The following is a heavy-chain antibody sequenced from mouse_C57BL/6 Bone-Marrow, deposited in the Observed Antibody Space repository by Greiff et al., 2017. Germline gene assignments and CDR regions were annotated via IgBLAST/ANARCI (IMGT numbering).Heavy chain of an antibody. D-gene: IGHD2-2*01. Sequence: EVKLVESGGDLVKPGGSLKLSCAASGFTFSSYGMSWVRQTPDKRLEWVATISSGGSYTYYPDSVKGRFTISRDNAKNTLYLQMSSLKSEDTAMYYCARRGVMTHYYAMDYWGQGTSVTVSS. J-gene: IGHJ4*01. CDR2: ISSGGSYT. CDR3: ARRGVMTHYYAMDY. CDR1: GFTFSSYG. V-gene: IGHV5-6*02.